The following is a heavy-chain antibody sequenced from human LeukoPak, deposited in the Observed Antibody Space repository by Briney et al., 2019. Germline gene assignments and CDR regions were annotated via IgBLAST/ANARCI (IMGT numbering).Heavy chain of an antibody. D-gene: IGHD2-2*01. V-gene: IGHV3-21*01. CDR2: ISSSSSSYI. Sequence: GGSLRLSCAASGFTFSSYSMNWVRQAPGKGLEWVSSISSSSSSYIYYADSVKGRFTISRDNAKNSLYLQMNSLRAEDTAVYYCARRPSDCSSTSCSRDYWGQGTLVTVSS. CDR1: GFTFSSYS. J-gene: IGHJ4*02. CDR3: ARRPSDCSSTSCSRDY.